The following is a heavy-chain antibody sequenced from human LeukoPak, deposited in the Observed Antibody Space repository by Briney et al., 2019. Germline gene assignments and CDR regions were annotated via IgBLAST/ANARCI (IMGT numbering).Heavy chain of an antibody. J-gene: IGHJ4*02. Sequence: ASVKVSCKASGYTFTSYGISWVRQAPGQGLEWMGWISAYNGNTNYAQKLQGRVTMTTDTSTSTAYMELRSLRSDDTAVYYCARDRGDYYDSSGYYAGYWGQGALVAVSS. CDR3: ARDRGDYYDSSGYYAGY. CDR2: ISAYNGNT. CDR1: GYTFTSYG. D-gene: IGHD3-22*01. V-gene: IGHV1-18*01.